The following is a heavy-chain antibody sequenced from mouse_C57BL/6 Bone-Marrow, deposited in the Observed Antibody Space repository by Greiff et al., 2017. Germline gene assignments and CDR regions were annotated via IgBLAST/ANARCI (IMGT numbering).Heavy chain of an antibody. CDR3: ARGCPWFAY. Sequence: QVQLQQSGAELARPGASVKLSCKASGYTFTSYWISWVKQRTGQGLEWIGRIYPRSGNTYYNEKFKGKATLTADKSSSTAYMELRSLTSEDSAVYFCARGCPWFAYWGQGTLVTVSA. CDR1: GYTFTSYW. J-gene: IGHJ3*01. V-gene: IGHV1-81*01. CDR2: IYPRSGNT.